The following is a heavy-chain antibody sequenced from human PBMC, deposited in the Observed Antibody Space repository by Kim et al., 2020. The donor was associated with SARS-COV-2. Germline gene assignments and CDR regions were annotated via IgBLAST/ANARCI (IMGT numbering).Heavy chain of an antibody. CDR2: ISSSGSTI. J-gene: IGHJ4*02. D-gene: IGHD2-15*01. CDR3: ARGYCSGGSCYPFDY. V-gene: IGHV3-48*03. CDR1: GFTFSSYE. Sequence: GGSLRLSCAASGFTFSSYEMNWVRQAPGKGLEWVSYISSSGSTIYYADSVKGRFTISRDNAKNSLYLQMNSLRAEDTAVYYCARGYCSGGSCYPFDYWGQGTLVTVSS.